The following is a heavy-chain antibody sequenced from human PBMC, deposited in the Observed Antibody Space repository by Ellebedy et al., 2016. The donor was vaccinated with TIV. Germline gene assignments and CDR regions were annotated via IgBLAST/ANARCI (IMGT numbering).Heavy chain of an antibody. CDR3: ARTGELSFGLDY. CDR1: GFTFRSYG. D-gene: IGHD3-16*01. CDR2: IRFDGNTQ. V-gene: IGHV3-33*01. J-gene: IGHJ4*02. Sequence: GESLKISCAASGFTFRSYGLHWVRQAPGKGLEWVAVIRFDGNTQYYAASVQGRFTISRDNSKNTLYLQMNSLTAEDTAVYYCARTGELSFGLDYWGLGTAVTVSA.